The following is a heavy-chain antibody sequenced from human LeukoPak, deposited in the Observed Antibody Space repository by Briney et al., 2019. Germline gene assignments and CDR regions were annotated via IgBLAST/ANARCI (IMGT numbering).Heavy chain of an antibody. CDR3: ARQTAEWELLA. CDR1: GGSISSSSYY. J-gene: IGHJ4*02. Sequence: SSETLSLTCTVSGGSISSSSYYWGWIRQPPGKGLEWIGSIYYSGRTYYNPSLKSRVTISVDTSKNQFSLKLSSVTAADTAVYYCARQTAEWELLAWGQGTLVTVSS. V-gene: IGHV4-39*01. CDR2: IYYSGRT. D-gene: IGHD1-26*01.